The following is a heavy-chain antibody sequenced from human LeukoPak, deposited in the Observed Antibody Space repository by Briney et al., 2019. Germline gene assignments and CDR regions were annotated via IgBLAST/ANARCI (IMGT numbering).Heavy chain of an antibody. J-gene: IGHJ6*02. V-gene: IGHV3-30-3*01. CDR2: ISYDGSNK. Sequence: GRSLRLSCAASGFTFSSYAMHWVRQAPGKGLEWVAVISYDGSNKYYADSVKGRFTISRDNSKNTLYLQMNSLRAEDTAVYYCTGGYYGMDVWGQGTTVTVSS. CDR3: TGGYYGMDV. D-gene: IGHD1-14*01. CDR1: GFTFSSYA.